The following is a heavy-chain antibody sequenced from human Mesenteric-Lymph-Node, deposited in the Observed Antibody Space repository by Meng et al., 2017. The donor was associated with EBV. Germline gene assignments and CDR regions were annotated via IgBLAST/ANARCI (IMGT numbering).Heavy chain of an antibody. V-gene: IGHV1-69*01. CDR1: GGTFNIYT. CDR2: IIPIFGTA. CDR3: ARDGKVGYGMDV. D-gene: IGHD1-26*01. Sequence: QVELVESGAEVKKPGSSVRVSCKASGGTFNIYTITWVRQAPGQGLEWMGGIIPIFGTANYAQRFQGRVTITADESTSTAYMELSSLRSEDTAVYYCARDGKVGYGMDVWGQGTRVTVSS. J-gene: IGHJ6*02.